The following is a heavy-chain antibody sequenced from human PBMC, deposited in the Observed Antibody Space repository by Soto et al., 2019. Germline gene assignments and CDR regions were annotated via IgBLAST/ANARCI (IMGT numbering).Heavy chain of an antibody. CDR2: IYYSGST. J-gene: IGHJ6*02. CDR1: GASVNSANYP. V-gene: IGHV4-31*03. CDR3: VREVVSGGDGMDV. D-gene: IGHD1-26*01. Sequence: QVQLQESGPGLVKPSQTLSLTCTVSGASVNSANYPWTWIRQHPGKGLEWIGHIYYSGSTYYNPALESRVAMSVDTSKNQFSLKMSSVTAADTDVYYCVREVVSGGDGMDVWGQGTTVTVSS.